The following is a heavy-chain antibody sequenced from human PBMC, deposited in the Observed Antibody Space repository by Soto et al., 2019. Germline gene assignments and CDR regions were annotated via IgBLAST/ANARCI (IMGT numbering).Heavy chain of an antibody. J-gene: IGHJ6*02. Sequence: VASVKVSCKASGGTFSSYTISWVRQAPGQGLEWMGRIIPILGIANYAQKFQSRVTITADKSTSTAYMELSSLRSEDTAVYYCASLMSSGYYYGMDVWGQGTTVTVSS. V-gene: IGHV1-69*02. CDR3: ASLMSSGYYYGMDV. CDR1: GGTFSSYT. D-gene: IGHD3-10*01. CDR2: IIPILGIA.